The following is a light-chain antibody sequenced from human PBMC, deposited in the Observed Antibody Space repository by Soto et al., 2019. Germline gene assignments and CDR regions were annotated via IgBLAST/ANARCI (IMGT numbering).Light chain of an antibody. V-gene: IGLV2-14*01. Sequence: QSALTQPASVSGSPGQSITISCTGTSSDVGGYNYVSWYQQHPGRAPKLLIYDVTNRLSGVSNRFSGSKSGNTASLTISGLQAEDEAAYYCSSYTGTSTHVVFGGGTKLTVL. CDR3: SSYTGTSTHVV. CDR1: SSDVGGYNY. J-gene: IGLJ2*01. CDR2: DVT.